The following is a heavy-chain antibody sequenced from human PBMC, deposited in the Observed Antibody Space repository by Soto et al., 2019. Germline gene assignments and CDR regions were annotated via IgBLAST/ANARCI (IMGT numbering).Heavy chain of an antibody. V-gene: IGHV3-30*18. CDR3: AKGGVRYYYDSSGYYLNY. CDR1: GFTFSSYG. J-gene: IGHJ4*02. Sequence: QVQLVESGGGVVQPGRSLRLSCAASGFTFSSYGMHWVRQAPGQGLEWVAVISYDGSNKYYADSVKGRFTISRDNSKNTLYLQMSSLRAEDTAVYYCAKGGVRYYYDSSGYYLNYWGQGTLVTVSS. CDR2: ISYDGSNK. D-gene: IGHD3-22*01.